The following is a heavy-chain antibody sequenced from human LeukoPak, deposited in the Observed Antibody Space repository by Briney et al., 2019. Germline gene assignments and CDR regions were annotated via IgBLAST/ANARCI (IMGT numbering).Heavy chain of an antibody. D-gene: IGHD3-16*02. V-gene: IGHV1-2*06. Sequence: GSVKVSCKASGYTVTSYYMNWGRQAPGQGLEGMRRINPNSGGTNYAQKFQGRVSMPRDTSISPAYMSLSRLRSDDTAVYYCARAGTLYRAPGDYWGQGTLVTVSS. CDR3: ARAGTLYRAPGDY. CDR1: GYTVTSYY. J-gene: IGHJ4*02. CDR2: INPNSGGT.